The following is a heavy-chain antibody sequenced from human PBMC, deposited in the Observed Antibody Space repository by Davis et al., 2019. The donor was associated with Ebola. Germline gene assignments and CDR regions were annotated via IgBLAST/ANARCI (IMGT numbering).Heavy chain of an antibody. J-gene: IGHJ4*02. D-gene: IGHD4-23*01. CDR3: ARDPAADYGGKLDY. CDR2: INPNSGDT. Sequence: ASVKVSCKGSGYSFNDYYVHWMRQAPGQGLEWMGWINPNSGDTNIAQRFQHRVTMTSDTPMSAAHMEVTMLTSDDTAVYYCARDPAADYGGKLDYWGQGTLVTVSS. V-gene: IGHV1-2*02. CDR1: GYSFNDYY.